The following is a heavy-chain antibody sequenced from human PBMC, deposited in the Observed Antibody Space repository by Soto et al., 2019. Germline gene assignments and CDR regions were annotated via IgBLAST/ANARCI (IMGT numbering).Heavy chain of an antibody. D-gene: IGHD4-17*01. J-gene: IGHJ3*01. V-gene: IGHV3-23*01. CDR2: ISGSGDDT. Sequence: XGSLRLSCSASGFTFTTYAMSWVRQAPGKGLEWVSAISGSGDDTFYADSVKGRFAISRDNSKNTLYLQMNSLRTEDTAVYYCAHPRGYGVFDAYDFWGQGTLVTVSS. CDR3: AHPRGYGVFDAYDF. CDR1: GFTFTTYA.